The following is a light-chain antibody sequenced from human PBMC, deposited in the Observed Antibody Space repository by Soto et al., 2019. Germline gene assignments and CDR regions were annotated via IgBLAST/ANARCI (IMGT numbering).Light chain of an antibody. J-gene: IGKJ3*01. Sequence: EIVLTQSPATLSLSPGERATLSCRASQSVSSYLAWYQQKPGQAPRLLIYDASNRATGIPARFSGSGSGTDFTLTISSVEPEDLAVYYCQQRSNWPPGFGPGNKVDIK. CDR3: QQRSNWPPG. V-gene: IGKV3-11*01. CDR2: DAS. CDR1: QSVSSY.